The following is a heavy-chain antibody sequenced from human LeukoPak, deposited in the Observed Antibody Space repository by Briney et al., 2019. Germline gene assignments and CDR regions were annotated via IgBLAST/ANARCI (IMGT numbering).Heavy chain of an antibody. Sequence: SGGSLRLSCAASGFTFDDYEMSWVRQAPGKGLERVSGINWNGGSTGYADSVKGRFTISRDNAKNSLYLQMNSLRAEDTALYYCARGGAGYNGSSGPGDAFDIWGQGTLVTVSS. CDR2: INWNGGST. CDR3: ARGGAGYNGSSGPGDAFDI. J-gene: IGHJ3*02. V-gene: IGHV3-20*04. CDR1: GFTFDDYE. D-gene: IGHD3-22*01.